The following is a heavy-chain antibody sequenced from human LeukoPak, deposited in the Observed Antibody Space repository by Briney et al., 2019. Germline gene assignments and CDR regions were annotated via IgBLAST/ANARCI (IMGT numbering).Heavy chain of an antibody. CDR3: ARGGLGGITAYSNYLFDY. CDR1: GGSISNYY. J-gene: IGHJ4*02. D-gene: IGHD4-11*01. V-gene: IGHV4-59*08. Sequence: SETLSLTCTVSGGSISNYYWSWIRQPPGEGLEWMGYIYYSGSTNYNPSLRSRVTISIDTSKNQFSLSLTSVTAAATAVYYCARGGLGGITAYSNYLFDYWGQGTLVTVSS. CDR2: IYYSGST.